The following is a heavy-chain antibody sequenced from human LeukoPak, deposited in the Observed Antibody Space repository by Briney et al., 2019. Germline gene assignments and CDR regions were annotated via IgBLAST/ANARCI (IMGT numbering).Heavy chain of an antibody. D-gene: IGHD1-26*01. CDR1: GFTFSNYW. Sequence: PGGSLRLSCAASGFTFSNYWMSWVRQAPGKGLEWVANIKQDGSEKYYVDSVKGRFTISRDNSKNTLYLQMNSLRAEDTAVYYCARETPWELNGFDYWGQGTLVTVSS. J-gene: IGHJ4*02. V-gene: IGHV3-7*03. CDR3: ARETPWELNGFDY. CDR2: IKQDGSEK.